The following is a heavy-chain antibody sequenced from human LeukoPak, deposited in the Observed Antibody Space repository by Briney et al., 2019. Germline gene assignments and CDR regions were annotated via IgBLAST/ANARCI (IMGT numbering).Heavy chain of an antibody. J-gene: IGHJ3*02. V-gene: IGHV3-9*01. CDR2: ISWNSGGI. Sequence: PGGSLRLSCAASGFTFDDYAMHWVRQAPGKGLEWVSGISWNSGGIGYADSVKGRFTISRDNAKNSLYLQMNSLRAEDTALYYCAKEYKEDDYYDSSGSWAFDIWGQGTMVTVSS. CDR3: AKEYKEDDYYDSSGSWAFDI. D-gene: IGHD3-22*01. CDR1: GFTFDDYA.